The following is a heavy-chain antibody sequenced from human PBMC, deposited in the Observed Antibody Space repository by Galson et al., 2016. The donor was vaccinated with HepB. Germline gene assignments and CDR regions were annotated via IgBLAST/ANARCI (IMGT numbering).Heavy chain of an antibody. CDR2: INQPASGK. V-gene: IGHV3-7*04. Sequence: SLRLSCAASGFAFSSHWMTWVRQAPGKGLEWVANINQPASGKYNVDSVKGRVTIARDNAKNSLFLQMNSLRADDTAIYYCARELDGRAFDIWGQGTMVTVSS. J-gene: IGHJ3*02. D-gene: IGHD5-24*01. CDR3: ARELDGRAFDI. CDR1: GFAFSSHW.